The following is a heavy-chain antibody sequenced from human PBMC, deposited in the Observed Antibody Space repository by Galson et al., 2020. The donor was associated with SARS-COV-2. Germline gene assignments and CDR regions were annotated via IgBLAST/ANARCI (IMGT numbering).Heavy chain of an antibody. CDR3: ARDPAPLYGDNYYYGMDV. Sequence: ETSETLSLTCRVSDVSMTSYYWSWIRQPPGKGLEWIGYISYSGSTNYNPSLRSRVTILVDMSRNQFSLKLSSVTAADTAIYYCARDPAPLYGDNYYYGMDVWGRGTTVTVSS. CDR1: DVSMTSYY. J-gene: IGHJ6*02. D-gene: IGHD4-17*01. V-gene: IGHV4-59*01. CDR2: ISYSGST.